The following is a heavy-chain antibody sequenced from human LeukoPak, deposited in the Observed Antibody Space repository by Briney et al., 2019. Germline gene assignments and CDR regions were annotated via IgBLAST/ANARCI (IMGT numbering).Heavy chain of an antibody. V-gene: IGHV3-23*01. CDR1: GFTFDDYG. CDR3: AKGLKYYYDSSPSPGMY. D-gene: IGHD3-22*01. J-gene: IGHJ4*02. Sequence: GGSLRLSCAASGFTFDDYGMSWVRQAPGKGLEWVSAISGSGGSTYYADSVKGRFTISRDNSKNTLYLQMNSLRAEDTAVYYCAKGLKYYYDSSPSPGMYWGQGTLVTVSS. CDR2: ISGSGGST.